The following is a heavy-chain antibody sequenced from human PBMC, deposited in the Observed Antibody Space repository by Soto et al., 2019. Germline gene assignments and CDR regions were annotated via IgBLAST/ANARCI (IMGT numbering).Heavy chain of an antibody. CDR2: IFYSGST. Sequence: SETLSLTCTVSGGSISSYSWSWIRQPPGKGLEWIGYIFYSGSTNYNPSLKSRVTISVDTSKDQFSPKLSSVTAADTAVYYCARDLRLTMVRGVFNWFDPWGQGTLVTVSS. V-gene: IGHV4-59*01. CDR1: GGSISSYS. J-gene: IGHJ5*02. CDR3: ARDLRLTMVRGVFNWFDP. D-gene: IGHD3-10*01.